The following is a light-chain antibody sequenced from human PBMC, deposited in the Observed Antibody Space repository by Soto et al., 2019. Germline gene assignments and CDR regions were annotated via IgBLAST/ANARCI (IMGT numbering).Light chain of an antibody. CDR1: SSDVGGYNY. Sequence: QSALTQPASVSGSPGQSITISCTGTSSDVGGYNYVSWYQQHPGKAPRLMIYDVSNRPSGVSNRLSGSKSGNTASLTISGLQAEDEADYYCSSYSSRNTHVFGTGTKLTVL. CDR2: DVS. V-gene: IGLV2-14*03. CDR3: SSYSSRNTHV. J-gene: IGLJ1*01.